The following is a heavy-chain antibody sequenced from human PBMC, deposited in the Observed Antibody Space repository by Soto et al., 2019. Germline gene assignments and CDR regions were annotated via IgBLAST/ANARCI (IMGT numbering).Heavy chain of an antibody. D-gene: IGHD3-22*01. J-gene: IGHJ4*02. CDR3: ARARPNSNDYSMWSH. CDR2: ISSSSSYI. Sequence: GGSLRLSCAASGFTFSSYSMTWVRQAPGKGLEWVSSISSSSSYINYADSVKGRFTISRDNSKNSLYLQMNSLRAEDTAGYYCARARPNSNDYSMWSHWGQGTLVTVS. CDR1: GFTFSSYS. V-gene: IGHV3-21*01.